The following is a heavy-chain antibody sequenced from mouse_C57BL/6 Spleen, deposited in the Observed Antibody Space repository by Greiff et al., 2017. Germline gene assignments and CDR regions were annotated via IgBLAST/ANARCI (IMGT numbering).Heavy chain of an antibody. V-gene: IGHV1-39*01. CDR1: GYSFTDYN. CDR2: INPNYGTT. J-gene: IGHJ4*01. D-gene: IGHD1-1*01. Sequence: EVKLQESGPELVKPGASVKISCKASGYSFTDYNMNWVKQSHGKSLEWIGVINPNYGTTSYNQKFKGKATLTADQSSSTAYMQLNSLTSEDSAVXYCAREGNYYGRTYYYAMDYWGQGTSVTVSS. CDR3: AREGNYYGRTYYYAMDY.